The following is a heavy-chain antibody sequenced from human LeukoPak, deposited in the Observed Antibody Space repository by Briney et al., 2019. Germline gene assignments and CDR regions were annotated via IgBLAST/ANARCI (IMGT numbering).Heavy chain of an antibody. CDR2: ISGSGGST. J-gene: IGHJ6*03. CDR3: AKDRDYYDSGSYYRSHYMDA. CDR1: GFTFSSYA. V-gene: IGHV3-23*01. D-gene: IGHD3-10*01. Sequence: GGSLRLSCAASGFTFSSYAMSWVRQAPGKGLEWVSAISGSGGSTYYADSVKGRFTISRDNSKNTLYLQMNTLRAEDTAVYSCAKDRDYYDSGSYYRSHYMDAWGKGTTVTVSS.